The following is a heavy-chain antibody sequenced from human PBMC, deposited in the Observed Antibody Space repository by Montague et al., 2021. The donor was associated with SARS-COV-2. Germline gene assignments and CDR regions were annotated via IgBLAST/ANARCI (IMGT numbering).Heavy chain of an antibody. Sequence: SLSLSLSASGFTFGGDATTWVRQAPGKGLEWLGFIRDTSYGGAAEYAASVRGRFTFSRDNSKSIAYLQMDSLKTEDTAVYYCGRLLVNTAAVIHYYYGVDVSGRGTTGIVSS. CDR1: GFTFGGDA. J-gene: IGHJ6*02. CDR3: GRLLVNTAAVIHYYYGVDV. CDR2: IRDTSYGGAA. D-gene: IGHD5-18*01. V-gene: IGHV3-49*04.